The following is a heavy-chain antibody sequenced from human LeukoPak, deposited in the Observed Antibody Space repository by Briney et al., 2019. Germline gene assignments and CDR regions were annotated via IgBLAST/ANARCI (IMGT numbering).Heavy chain of an antibody. CDR1: GGSFSGYY. D-gene: IGHD6-13*01. V-gene: IGHV4-34*01. CDR2: INHSGST. J-gene: IGHJ5*02. CDR3: ARKNSSSWYLADRSYNWFAP. Sequence: PSETLSLTCAVYGGSFSGYYWSWIRQPPGKGLEWIGEINHSGSTNYNPSLKSRVTISVDTSKNQFSLKLSSVTAADTAVYYCARKNSSSWYLADRSYNWFAPGGQGPLVTVSS.